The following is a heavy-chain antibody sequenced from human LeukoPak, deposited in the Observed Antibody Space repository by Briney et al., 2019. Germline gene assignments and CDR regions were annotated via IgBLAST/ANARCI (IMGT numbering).Heavy chain of an antibody. V-gene: IGHV4-59*01. CDR3: TTALYYYDSGSYQLFDY. CDR2: THYSGSP. J-gene: IGHJ4*02. D-gene: IGHD3-10*01. Sequence: SETLSLTCTVSGGSIRSDYWSWIRQPPGKGLEWIGYTHYSGSPNYNPSLTSRVTISVDTSKNQFSLKLSSVTVADTAVYYCTTALYYYDSGSYQLFDYWGQGTLVTVSS. CDR1: GGSIRSDY.